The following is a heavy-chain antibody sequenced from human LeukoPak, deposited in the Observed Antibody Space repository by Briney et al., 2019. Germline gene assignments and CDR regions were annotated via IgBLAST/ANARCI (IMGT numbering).Heavy chain of an antibody. CDR2: ISGGST. Sequence: GGSLRLSCAASGFTFDDYAMHWVRQAPGKGLEWVSSISGGSTYYADSRKGRFTISRDNSKNTLHLQMNSLRAEDTAFHITMIVVVYDAFDIWGQGTMVTVSS. V-gene: IGHV3-38-3*01. CDR3: MIVVVYDAFDI. D-gene: IGHD3-22*01. J-gene: IGHJ3*02. CDR1: GFTFDDYA.